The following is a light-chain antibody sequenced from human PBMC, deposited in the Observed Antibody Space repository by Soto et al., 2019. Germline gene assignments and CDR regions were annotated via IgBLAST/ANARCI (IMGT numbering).Light chain of an antibody. J-gene: IGKJ5*01. CDR2: AAS. CDR3: QQSYSTLT. CDR1: QSISSY. Sequence: IRMTHSPSSLSSSVGNEGTIAFRASQSISSYLNWYQQKPGKAPKLLIYAASSLQSGVPSRFSGSGSGTDFTLTISSLQPEDFATYYCQQSYSTLTFGQGTRLEIK. V-gene: IGKV1-39*01.